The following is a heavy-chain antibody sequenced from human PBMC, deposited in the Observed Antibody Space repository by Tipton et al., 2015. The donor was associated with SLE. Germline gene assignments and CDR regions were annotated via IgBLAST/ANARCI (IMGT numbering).Heavy chain of an antibody. V-gene: IGHV3-11*04. J-gene: IGHJ4*02. CDR1: GFTFSDYY. Sequence: SLRLSCAASGFTFSDYYMGWIRQAPGKGLERVSYITNSGGTIYYADFVKGRFTISRDPAKNTLYLQMNSLRAEDTAVYYCARLPQWELKPWDSWGQGTLVTVSS. CDR3: ARLPQWELKPWDS. CDR2: ITNSGGTI. D-gene: IGHD1-26*01.